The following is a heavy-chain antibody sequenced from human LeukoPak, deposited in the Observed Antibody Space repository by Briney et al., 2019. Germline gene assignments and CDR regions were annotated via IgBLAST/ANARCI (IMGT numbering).Heavy chain of an antibody. Sequence: GGSLRLSCAASGFTFSTYSMNWVRQAPGKGLEWVSFISSSSSTIYYADSVKGRFTISRDNAKNSLYLQMNSLRDEDTAVYYCARDSSSSWSQGAFDIWGQGTMVTVSS. CDR1: GFTFSTYS. J-gene: IGHJ3*02. CDR2: ISSSSSTI. CDR3: ARDSSSSWSQGAFDI. V-gene: IGHV3-48*02. D-gene: IGHD6-13*01.